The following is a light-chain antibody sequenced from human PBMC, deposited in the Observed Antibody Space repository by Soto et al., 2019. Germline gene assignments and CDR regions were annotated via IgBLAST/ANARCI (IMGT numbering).Light chain of an antibody. CDR1: QSVSSY. V-gene: IGKV3-11*01. CDR3: QQRSNWRFT. Sequence: EIVLTQSPATLSLSPGERATLSCRASQSVSSYLAWYQQKPGQAPRLLIYDASSRATGIPARFSGSESGTDFTLAISSLEPVDLALEYCQQRSNWRFTLGAGTKVDVK. J-gene: IGKJ3*01. CDR2: DAS.